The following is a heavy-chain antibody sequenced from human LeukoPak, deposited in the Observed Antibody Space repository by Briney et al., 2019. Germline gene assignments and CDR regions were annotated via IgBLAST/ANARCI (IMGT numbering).Heavy chain of an antibody. CDR1: GLIFSGNY. CDR3: ARDACFYMCDTGYSYEAVDI. J-gene: IGHJ3*02. Sequence: SETLSLTCACYGLIFSGNYWSWVGQPPGKGLEWIGEINHSGSTNYNPSLKSRVTISVDTSKNQFSLKLSSVTAADTAVYYCARDACFYMCDTGYSYEAVDIWGQGTMVTVSS. D-gene: IGHD3-9*01. CDR2: INHSGST. V-gene: IGHV4-34*01.